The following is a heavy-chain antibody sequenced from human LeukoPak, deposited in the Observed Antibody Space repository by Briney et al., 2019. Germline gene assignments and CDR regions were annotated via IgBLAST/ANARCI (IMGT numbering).Heavy chain of an antibody. V-gene: IGHV4-61*02. CDR1: GDSISSGSYY. J-gene: IGHJ5*02. CDR3: ARQRDGYPTAWFDP. Sequence: PSQTLSLTCTVSGDSISSGSYYWSWIRQPAGKGLEWIGRIYASGTTTYNPSLKSRLTISVDTSKNQFSLKLSSVTAADTALYYCARQRDGYPTAWFDPWGQGTLVTVSS. CDR2: IYASGTT. D-gene: IGHD5-24*01.